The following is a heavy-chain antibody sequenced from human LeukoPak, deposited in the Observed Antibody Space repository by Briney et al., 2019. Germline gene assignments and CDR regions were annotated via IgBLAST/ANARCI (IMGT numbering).Heavy chain of an antibody. CDR3: ARGFLEWLLPVGY. Sequence: SETLSLTCTVSGYSISSGYYWGWIRQPPGKGLEWIGSIYHSGSTYYNPSLKSRVTISVDTSKNQFSLKLSSVTAADTAVYYCARGFLEWLLPVGYWGQGTLVTVSS. CDR2: IYHSGST. V-gene: IGHV4-38-2*02. CDR1: GYSISSGYY. J-gene: IGHJ4*02. D-gene: IGHD3-3*01.